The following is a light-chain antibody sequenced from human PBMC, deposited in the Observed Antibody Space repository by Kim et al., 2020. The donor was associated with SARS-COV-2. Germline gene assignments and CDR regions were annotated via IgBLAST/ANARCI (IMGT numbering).Light chain of an antibody. CDR2: DAV. J-gene: IGKJ1*01. V-gene: IGKV3-11*01. CDR1: QSVGDN. CDR3: QQRTMWLT. Sequence: TVSPGERAALSCRDSQSVGDNFAWYQQKPGQAPRLLIYDAVNRAPGIPARFSGSGSGTDFTLTITSLEPEDIAVYFCQQRTMWLTFGQGTKVDIK.